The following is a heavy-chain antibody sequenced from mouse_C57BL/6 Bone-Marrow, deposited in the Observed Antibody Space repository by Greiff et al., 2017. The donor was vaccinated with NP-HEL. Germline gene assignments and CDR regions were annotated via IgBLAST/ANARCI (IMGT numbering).Heavy chain of an antibody. CDR2: ISSGSSTI. Sequence: DVKLQESGGGLVKPGGSLKLSCAASGFTFSDYGMHWVRQAPETGLEWVAYISSGSSTIYYADTVKGRFTISRDNAKNTLFLQRTSLRSEDTAMYYCARRGNTTVPRYFDVWGTGTTVTVSS. CDR1: GFTFSDYG. CDR3: ARRGNTTVPRYFDV. D-gene: IGHD1-1*01. J-gene: IGHJ1*03. V-gene: IGHV5-17*01.